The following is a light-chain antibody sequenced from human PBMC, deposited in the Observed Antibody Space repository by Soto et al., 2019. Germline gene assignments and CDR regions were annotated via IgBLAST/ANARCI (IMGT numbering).Light chain of an antibody. CDR2: AAS. V-gene: IGKV1-39*01. Sequence: DLHMTQSPSSLSASVGDRVTITCRASQSISTFLNWYQLKPGKAPTLLIFAASSLQSGVPSRFSGSGSGTDFTLTISNLQPEDFATYYCQQSFSAPIYTFGPGTKVDIK. CDR1: QSISTF. CDR3: QQSFSAPIYT. J-gene: IGKJ3*01.